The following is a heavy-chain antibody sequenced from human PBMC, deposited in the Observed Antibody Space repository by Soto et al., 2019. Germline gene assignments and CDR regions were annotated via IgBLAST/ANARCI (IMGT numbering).Heavy chain of an antibody. V-gene: IGHV3-7*03. CDR2: VKQDGSEQ. CDR3: VGGSGWVMDY. Sequence: EVQLVESGGGLVQPGGSLRLSCSASGFIFSSYWMTWVRHAPGKGLEWVANVKQDGSEQHYVDSVKGRFTISRDNVKNSLFLQMNSLRAEDTAVYYCVGGSGWVMDYWGQGTLVTASS. D-gene: IGHD6-19*01. J-gene: IGHJ4*02. CDR1: GFIFSSYW.